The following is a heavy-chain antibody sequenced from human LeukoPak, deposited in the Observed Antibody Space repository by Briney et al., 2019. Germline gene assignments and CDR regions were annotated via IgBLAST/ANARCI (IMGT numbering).Heavy chain of an antibody. CDR2: IYSGGST. CDR1: GFTVSSNY. CDR3: ANGYCSSTSCYYL. V-gene: IGHV3-53*01. D-gene: IGHD2-2*01. J-gene: IGHJ4*02. Sequence: GGSLRLSCAASGFTVSSNYMSWVRQAPGKGLEWVSVIYSGGSTYYADSVKGRFTIPRDNSKNTLYLQMNSLRAEDTAVYYCANGYCSSTSCYYLWGQGTLVTVSS.